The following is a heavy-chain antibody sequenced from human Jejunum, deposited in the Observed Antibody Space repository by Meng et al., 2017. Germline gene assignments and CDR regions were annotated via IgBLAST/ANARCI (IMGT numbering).Heavy chain of an antibody. CDR1: GFTFSSYW. D-gene: IGHD4-11*01. CDR2: INVDTGTI. Sequence: GESLKISCAASGFTFSSYWMHWVRQAPGKGLEWVSQINVDTGTITYADSVKGRFTISRDNAKNTLYLQMNSLRVEDTAVYFCARVQKGYCDYSGQGNLV. CDR3: ARVQKGYCDY. J-gene: IGHJ4*02. V-gene: IGHV3-74*01.